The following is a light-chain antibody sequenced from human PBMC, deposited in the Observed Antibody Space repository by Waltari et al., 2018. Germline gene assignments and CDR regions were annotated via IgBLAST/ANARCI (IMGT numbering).Light chain of an antibody. V-gene: IGLV1-47*01. CDR3: AAWDDSLSAPYV. J-gene: IGLJ1*01. CDR1: SSNIGSNY. Sequence: QSVLTQPPSASGTPGQRVTISCSGSSSNIGSNYVYWYQQLPGTAPKLLIYRNNRRPSGVPDRFSGSKSGTSASLAISGLRSEDEADYYCAAWDDSLSAPYVFGTGTKVTVL. CDR2: RNN.